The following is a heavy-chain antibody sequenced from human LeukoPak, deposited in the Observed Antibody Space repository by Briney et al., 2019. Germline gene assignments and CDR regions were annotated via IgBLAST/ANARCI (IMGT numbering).Heavy chain of an antibody. CDR2: IYYRGTT. V-gene: IGHV4-59*08. J-gene: IGHJ4*02. Sequence: SETLSLLCTVSGGFINKHYWSWTRQPPGTGLVYIGFIYYRGTTNFNPSLKSRVTISVDAAKNQFSLKLISATAADTAVYYCARQAYWSGYFVFDYWGQGSLVTVSS. CDR1: GGFINKHY. D-gene: IGHD3-3*01. CDR3: ARQAYWSGYFVFDY.